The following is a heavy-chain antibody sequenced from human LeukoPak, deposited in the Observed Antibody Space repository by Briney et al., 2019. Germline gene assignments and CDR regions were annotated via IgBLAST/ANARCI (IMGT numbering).Heavy chain of an antibody. V-gene: IGHV3-74*01. CDR2: NKGDGDST. CDR3: ARASTTVNNLLDH. J-gene: IGHJ4*02. Sequence: HPGVSLRVSCAASGFTFRTYWMHWVREAPGKGLVWVARNKGDGDSTIYADSVKGRFTICRDNAQNTPFLQTSRLGVEETAVYYCARASTTVNNLLDHWGRGTLVNVYS. CDR1: GFTFRTYW. D-gene: IGHD4-17*01.